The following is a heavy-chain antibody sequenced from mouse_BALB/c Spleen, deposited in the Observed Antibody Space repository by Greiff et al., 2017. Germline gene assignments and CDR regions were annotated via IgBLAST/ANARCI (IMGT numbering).Heavy chain of an antibody. Sequence: VQLQESGPGLVAPSQSLSITCTVSGFSLTSYGVHWVRQPPGKGLEWLGVIWAGGSTNYNSALMSRLSISKDNSKSQVFLKMNSLQTDDTAMYYCARDRATTVGGWFAYWGQGTLVTVSA. CDR2: IWAGGST. CDR3: ARDRATTVGGWFAY. D-gene: IGHD1-1*01. V-gene: IGHV2-9*02. J-gene: IGHJ3*01. CDR1: GFSLTSYG.